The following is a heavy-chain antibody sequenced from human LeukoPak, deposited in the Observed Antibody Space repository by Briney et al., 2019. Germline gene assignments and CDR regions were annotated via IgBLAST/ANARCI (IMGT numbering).Heavy chain of an antibody. CDR3: AKDYGTRWYNWFDP. V-gene: IGHV3-23*01. CDR1: GFTFNNYA. Sequence: GGSLRLSCAASGFTFNNYAMHWARQAPGKGLEWVSSISGSGDSTFYADSVKGRFTISGDNSKTTLYLQMNSLRAEDTAVYYCAKDYGTRWYNWFDPWGQGTLVTVSS. CDR2: ISGSGDST. J-gene: IGHJ5*02. D-gene: IGHD2-15*01.